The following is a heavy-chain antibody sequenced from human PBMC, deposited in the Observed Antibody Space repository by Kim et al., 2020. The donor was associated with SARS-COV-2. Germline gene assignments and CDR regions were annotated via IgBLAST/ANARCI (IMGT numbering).Heavy chain of an antibody. V-gene: IGHV4-34*01. CDR1: GGSFSDYN. D-gene: IGHD2-8*02. J-gene: IGHJ6*02. CDR2: INHSGGT. CDR3: ARGRAGVAPAPVLGLGPYYDYYAMDV. Sequence: SETLSLTCAVYGGSFSDYNWSWIRQPPGKGLEWIGEINHSGGTNLSPSLKSRLTISVDTSKSQFSLRLKSLTATDTAVYYCARGRAGVAPAPVLGLGPYYDYYAMDVWGRGTPVAVSS.